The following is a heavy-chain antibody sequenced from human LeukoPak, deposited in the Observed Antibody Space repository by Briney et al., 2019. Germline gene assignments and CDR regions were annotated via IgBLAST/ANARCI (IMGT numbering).Heavy chain of an antibody. CDR3: ARDDALGDNALDI. V-gene: IGHV3-21*01. D-gene: IGHD3-16*01. CDR1: GFTFSSYS. J-gene: IGHJ3*02. CDR2: ICSSSSYI. Sequence: SGGSLRLSCAASGFTFSSYSMNWVRQAPGKGLEWVSSICSSSSYIYYADSVKGRFTISRDNAKNSLYLQMNSLRAEDTAVYYCARDDALGDNALDIWGQGTMVTVSS.